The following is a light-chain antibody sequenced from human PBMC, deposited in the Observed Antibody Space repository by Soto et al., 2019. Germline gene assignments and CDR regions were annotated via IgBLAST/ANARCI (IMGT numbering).Light chain of an antibody. CDR1: SSNIGAGYE. J-gene: IGLJ1*01. CDR3: QSYDSSLSVLYV. V-gene: IGLV1-40*01. CDR2: GNT. Sequence: QLVLTQPPSVSGAPGQRVTISCTGSSSNIGAGYEVHWFQQLPGTAPKLLIYGNTNRPSGVPDRFSGSKSDTSASLAITGLPPEDEADYYSQSYDSSLSVLYVFGTGTKLTVL.